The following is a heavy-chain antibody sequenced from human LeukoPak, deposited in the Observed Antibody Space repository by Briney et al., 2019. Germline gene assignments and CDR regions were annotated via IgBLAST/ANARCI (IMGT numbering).Heavy chain of an antibody. V-gene: IGHV3-30-3*01. J-gene: IGHJ4*02. D-gene: IGHD5-24*01. Sequence: GGSLRLSCAASGFTFSSYAMHWVRQAPGKGLEWVAVISYDGSNKYYADSVKGRFTISRDNSKNTLYLQMNSLRAEDTAVYYCARDWGWLQSPIDYWGQGTLVTVSS. CDR3: ARDWGWLQSPIDY. CDR2: ISYDGSNK. CDR1: GFTFSSYA.